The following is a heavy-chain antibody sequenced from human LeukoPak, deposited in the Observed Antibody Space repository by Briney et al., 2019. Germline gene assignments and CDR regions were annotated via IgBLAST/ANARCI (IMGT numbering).Heavy chain of an antibody. V-gene: IGHV3-23*01. CDR2: ISGSGGST. CDR3: ARDRGFSGMAFDI. J-gene: IGHJ3*02. D-gene: IGHD1-26*01. CDR1: GFTFSSYA. Sequence: GGSLRLSCAASGFTFSSYAMSWVRQAPGKGLEWVSAISGSGGSTYYADSVKGRFTISRDNAKNSLYLQMNSLRAEDTAVYYCARDRGFSGMAFDIWGQGTMVTVSS.